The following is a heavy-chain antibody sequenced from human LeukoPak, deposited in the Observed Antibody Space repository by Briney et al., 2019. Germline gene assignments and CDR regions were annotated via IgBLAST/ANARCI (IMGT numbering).Heavy chain of an antibody. D-gene: IGHD5-24*01. CDR1: GGTFNRYA. V-gene: IGHV1-2*02. CDR3: ARGGEMATFHDAFDI. Sequence: ASVKVSCKASGGTFNRYAISWVRQAPGQGLEWMGWINPNSGGTNYAQKFQGRVTMTRDTSISTAYMELSRLRSDDTAVYYCARGGEMATFHDAFDIWGQGTMVTVSS. J-gene: IGHJ3*02. CDR2: INPNSGGT.